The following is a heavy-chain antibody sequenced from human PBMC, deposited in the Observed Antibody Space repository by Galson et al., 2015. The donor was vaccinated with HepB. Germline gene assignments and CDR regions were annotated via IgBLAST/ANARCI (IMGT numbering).Heavy chain of an antibody. Sequence: QSGAEVKKPGESLRISCQASGYSFTSFWISWGRQMPGKGLEWMGRIDPSDGYSNYSPSFEGRVTISADKSITTVYLEWSSVKASDTAIYYCASRHYYFRSGDWQNVSDVWGQGTRGSVSS. V-gene: IGHV5-10-1*01. CDR3: ASRHYYFRSGDWQNVSDV. CDR1: GYSFTSFW. J-gene: IGHJ4*02. D-gene: IGHD3-10*01. CDR2: IDPSDGYS.